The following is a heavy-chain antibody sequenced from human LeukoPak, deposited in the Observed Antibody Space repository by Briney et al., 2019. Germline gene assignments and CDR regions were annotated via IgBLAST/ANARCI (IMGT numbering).Heavy chain of an antibody. Sequence: GASVKVSCKASGGTFSSYAISWVRQAPGQGLEWMGGIIPIFGTANYAQKFQGRVTITADKSTSTAYMELSSLRSEDTAVYYCARDRGATVTYYYYYMDVWGKGTTVTVSS. J-gene: IGHJ6*03. CDR2: IIPIFGTA. D-gene: IGHD4-11*01. CDR3: ARDRGATVTYYYYYMDV. CDR1: GGTFSSYA. V-gene: IGHV1-69*06.